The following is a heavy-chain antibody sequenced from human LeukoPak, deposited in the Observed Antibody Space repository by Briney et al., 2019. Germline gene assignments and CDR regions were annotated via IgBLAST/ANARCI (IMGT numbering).Heavy chain of an antibody. CDR1: GFTFSSYG. CDR3: VRGAPTSPRRVYYYYMDV. CDR2: IWYDGSNK. J-gene: IGHJ6*03. Sequence: GKSLRLSCAASGFTFSSYGMLWVRQAPGKGLEWVALIWYDGSNKNYADSVKGRFTISRDNSKNTVYLQMNSLRAEDTAVYYCVRGAPTSPRRVYYYYMDVWGKGTTVTVSS. V-gene: IGHV3-33*01. D-gene: IGHD1-1*01.